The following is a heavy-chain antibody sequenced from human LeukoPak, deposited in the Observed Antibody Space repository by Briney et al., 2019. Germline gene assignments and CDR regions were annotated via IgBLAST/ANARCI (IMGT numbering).Heavy chain of an antibody. V-gene: IGHV3-48*03. CDR3: AREGSGSYGPGYMDV. CDR1: GFTFSSYE. CDR2: ISSSGSTI. D-gene: IGHD1-26*01. J-gene: IGHJ6*03. Sequence: TGGSLRLSCAASGFTFSSYEMNWVRQAPGKGLEWVSYISSSGSTIYYADSVKGRFTISRDNSKNTLYLQMNSLRAEDTAVYYCAREGSGSYGPGYMDVWGKGTTVTVSS.